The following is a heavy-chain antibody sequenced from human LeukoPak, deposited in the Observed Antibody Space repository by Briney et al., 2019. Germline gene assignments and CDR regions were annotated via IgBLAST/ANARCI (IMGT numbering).Heavy chain of an antibody. Sequence: GGSLRLSCAGSGFTFSSYAMSWVRQAPGKGLEWVSGISGSGGSTNYADSVKGRFTISRGNSKDTLYLQMDSLRAEDTAVYYCAKYFGRVPVTDYVDHWGQGTLVTVSS. CDR1: GFTFSSYA. J-gene: IGHJ4*02. CDR2: ISGSGGST. D-gene: IGHD3-10*01. V-gene: IGHV3-23*01. CDR3: AKYFGRVPVTDYVDH.